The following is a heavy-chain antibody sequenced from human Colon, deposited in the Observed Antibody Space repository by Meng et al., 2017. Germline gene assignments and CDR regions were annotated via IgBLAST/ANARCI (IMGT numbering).Heavy chain of an antibody. Sequence: GESLKISCAASGFTFRSYWMSWVRQAPGKGLEWVANIKQDGSKKYYVDSVKGRFTISRDNAKNSLYLQINSLRAEDTAVYYCARYYDEAYFDYCGQGTLVTVSS. CDR3: ARYYDEAYFDY. CDR2: IKQDGSKK. D-gene: IGHD3-22*01. CDR1: GFTFRSYW. V-gene: IGHV3-7*01. J-gene: IGHJ4*02.